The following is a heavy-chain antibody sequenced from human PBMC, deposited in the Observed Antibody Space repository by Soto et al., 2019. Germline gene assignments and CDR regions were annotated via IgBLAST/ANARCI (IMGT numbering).Heavy chain of an antibody. J-gene: IGHJ4*02. CDR3: ARGPPPYYDSSGSHYYFEH. CDR1: GGSITSDY. CDR2: IYHSGST. Sequence: SETLSLTCTVSGGSITSDYWTWIRQSPGKGLECVGYIYHSGSTNYNPSLKSRVTISIDTSKNHFSLKLSSVTAADTAVYYCARGPPPYYDSSGSHYYFEHWGQGTLVTV. D-gene: IGHD3-22*01. V-gene: IGHV4-59*01.